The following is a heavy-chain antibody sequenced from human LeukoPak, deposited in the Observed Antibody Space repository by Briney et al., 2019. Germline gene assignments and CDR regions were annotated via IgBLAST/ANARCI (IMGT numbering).Heavy chain of an antibody. CDR2: IKQDGSEE. CDR3: VRDLESYSSSSLA. J-gene: IGHJ5*02. CDR1: GFAFSTFW. V-gene: IGHV3-7*05. D-gene: IGHD6-13*01. Sequence: GGSLRLSCAASGFAFSTFWMKWVRQAPGKGLEWVANIKQDGSEETYLDSVKGRFTISRDNAKNSLYLNMNSLRVDDTAVYYCVRDLESYSSSSLAWGQGTLVTVSS.